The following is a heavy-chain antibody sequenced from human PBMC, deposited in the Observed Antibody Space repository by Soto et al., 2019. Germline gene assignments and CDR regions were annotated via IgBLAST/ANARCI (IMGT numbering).Heavy chain of an antibody. D-gene: IGHD1-7*01. Sequence: QVQLVQSGAEVKKPGASVKVSCKASGYTFTSYYMHWVRQAPGQGLEWMGIINPSGGSTSYAQKFQGRVTMTRDTSTSTVYRELSSLRSEDTAVYYCARVSNGNYVNYYYYYGMDVWGQGTTVTVSS. J-gene: IGHJ6*02. CDR1: GYTFTSYY. CDR2: INPSGGST. CDR3: ARVSNGNYVNYYYYYGMDV. V-gene: IGHV1-46*01.